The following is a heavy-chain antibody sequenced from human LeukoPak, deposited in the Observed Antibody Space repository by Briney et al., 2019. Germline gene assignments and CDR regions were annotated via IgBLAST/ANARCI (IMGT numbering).Heavy chain of an antibody. CDR3: ARPVAYYYDSGDDY. Sequence: ASVKVSCKASGYTFTSYGISWVRQAPGQGLEWMGWISAYNGNTNYAQKLQGRVTMTTDTSTSTAYMELRSLRSDDTAVYYCARPVAYYYDSGDDYWGQGTLVTVSS. J-gene: IGHJ4*02. V-gene: IGHV1-18*01. D-gene: IGHD3-22*01. CDR2: ISAYNGNT. CDR1: GYTFTSYG.